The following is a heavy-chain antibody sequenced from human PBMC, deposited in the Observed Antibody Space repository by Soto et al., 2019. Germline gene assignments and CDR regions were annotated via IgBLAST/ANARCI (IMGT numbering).Heavy chain of an antibody. D-gene: IGHD2-15*01. CDR2: ISYDGSNK. CDR3: ARGVVVVVAATPHPLDY. Sequence: PGGSLRLSCAASGFTFSSYAMHWVRQAPGKGLEWVAVISYDGSNKYYADSVKGRFTISRDNSKNTLYLQMNSLRAEDTAVYYCARGVVVVVAATPHPLDYWGQGTLVTVSS. J-gene: IGHJ4*02. V-gene: IGHV3-30-3*01. CDR1: GFTFSSYA.